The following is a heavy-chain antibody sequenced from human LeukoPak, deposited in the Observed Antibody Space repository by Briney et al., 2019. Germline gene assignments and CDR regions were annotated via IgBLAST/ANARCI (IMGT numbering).Heavy chain of an antibody. D-gene: IGHD3-16*01. CDR3: AKGYYDYVWGSYYFDY. V-gene: IGHV3-23*01. CDR2: ISGSGGST. J-gene: IGHJ4*02. Sequence: GGSLRLSCAASGFTFSNAWMSWVRQAPGKGLEWVSAISGSGGSTYYADSVRGRFTISRDHSRDTLYLQMNSLRAEDTAVYYCAKGYYDYVWGSYYFDYWGQGTLVTVSS. CDR1: GFTFSNAW.